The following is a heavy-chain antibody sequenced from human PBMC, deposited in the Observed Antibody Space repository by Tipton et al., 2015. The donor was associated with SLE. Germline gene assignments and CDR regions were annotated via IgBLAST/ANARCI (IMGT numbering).Heavy chain of an antibody. CDR3: ATTYDTFPAYFDY. CDR2: IYHSGST. D-gene: IGHD3-22*01. Sequence: TLSLTCAVSGYSISSGYYWGWLRQPPGKGLEWIGSIYHSGSTYYNPSLKSRVTISVDTSKNQFSLKLSSVTAADTAVYYCATTYDTFPAYFDYWGQGTLVTVSS. CDR1: GYSISSGYY. J-gene: IGHJ4*02. V-gene: IGHV4-38-2*01.